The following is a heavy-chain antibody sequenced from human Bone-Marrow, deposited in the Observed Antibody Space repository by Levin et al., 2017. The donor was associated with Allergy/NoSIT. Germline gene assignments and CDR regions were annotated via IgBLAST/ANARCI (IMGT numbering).Heavy chain of an antibody. CDR3: ARTPGGSGSSGWGDPTHLFDY. V-gene: IGHV4-59*01. CDR2: ISDSGST. CDR1: GGSISSYY. J-gene: IGHJ4*02. D-gene: IGHD6-19*01. Sequence: PSETLSLTCTVSGGSISSYYWTWIRQPPGKGLEWIGYISDSGSTNYNPSLKSRVTISVDTSKNQFSLKLNSLTAADTAVYYCARTPGGSGSSGWGDPTHLFDYWGQGTLVTVSS.